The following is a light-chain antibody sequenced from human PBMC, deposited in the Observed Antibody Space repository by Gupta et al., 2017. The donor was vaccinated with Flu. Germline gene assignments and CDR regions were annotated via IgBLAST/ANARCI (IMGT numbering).Light chain of an antibody. Sequence: ITISCTGTSSDIGNYNYVSWYQPHPGKAPHLLLYHVSERPSGVSNRFSASKAGNTASLTISGLQTEDEADYYCSSFTAFTTLVFGTGTKVTVL. CDR2: HVS. J-gene: IGLJ1*01. V-gene: IGLV2-14*03. CDR3: SSFTAFTTLV. CDR1: SSDIGNYNY.